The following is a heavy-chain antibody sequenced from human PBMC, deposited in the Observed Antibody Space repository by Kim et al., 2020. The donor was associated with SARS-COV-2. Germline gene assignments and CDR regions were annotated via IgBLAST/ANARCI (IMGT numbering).Heavy chain of an antibody. CDR3: ASLYVWGVYRFPD. Sequence: SETLSLTCTVSGDSVTNYYWNWIRQPPGKGLEWIGYIYYTGYTNYNPSLKSRVIMSLDTSKNQVSLKLTSMTTADTAVYYCASLYVWGVYRFPDWGQGTLVTVSS. CDR1: GDSVTNYY. J-gene: IGHJ4*02. V-gene: IGHV4-59*02. CDR2: IYYTGYT. D-gene: IGHD3-16*02.